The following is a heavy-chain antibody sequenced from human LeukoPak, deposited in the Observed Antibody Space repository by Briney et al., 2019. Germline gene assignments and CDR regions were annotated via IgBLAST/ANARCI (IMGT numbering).Heavy chain of an antibody. J-gene: IGHJ2*01. Sequence: ASVKVSCKASGYTFTGYYMHWVRQAPGQGLEWMGWINPNSGGTNYAQKFQGWVTMTRNTSISTAYMELSSLRSEDTAVYYCARLYGDYWYFDLWGRGTLVTVSS. D-gene: IGHD4-17*01. CDR3: ARLYGDYWYFDL. CDR1: GYTFTGYY. V-gene: IGHV1-2*04. CDR2: INPNSGGT.